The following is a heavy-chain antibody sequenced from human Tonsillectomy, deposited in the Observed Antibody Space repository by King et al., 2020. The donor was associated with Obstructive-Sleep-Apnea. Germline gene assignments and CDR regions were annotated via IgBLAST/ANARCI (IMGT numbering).Heavy chain of an antibody. D-gene: IGHD3-22*01. CDR3: ARDKVYYDSSGPSRYFDL. CDR1: GFTFSIHA. CDR2: ITGSGGST. J-gene: IGHJ2*01. V-gene: IGHV3-23*04. Sequence: VQLVQSGGGLVQPGGSLRLSCAASGFTFSIHAMSWVRQAPGKGLEWVTAITGSGGSTYYADSVKGRFTISRDNSKNTLYVHMNSLRADDPAVYYCARDKVYYDSSGPSRYFDLWGRGTLVTVSS.